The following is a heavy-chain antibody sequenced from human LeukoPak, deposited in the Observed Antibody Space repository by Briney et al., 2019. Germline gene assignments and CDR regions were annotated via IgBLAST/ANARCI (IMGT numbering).Heavy chain of an antibody. CDR3: ARYRDSGGRLAFDI. V-gene: IGHV4-31*11. CDR2: IYYSGTT. Sequence: PSETLSLTCAVSGGSISSDGYYWSWIRQHPGKGLEWIGYIYYSGTTYYNPSLESRVTMSVDTSKNQFSLKLSSVTAADTAVYYCARYRDSGGRLAFDIWGQGTVVTVSS. D-gene: IGHD2-15*01. J-gene: IGHJ3*02. CDR1: GGSISSDGYY.